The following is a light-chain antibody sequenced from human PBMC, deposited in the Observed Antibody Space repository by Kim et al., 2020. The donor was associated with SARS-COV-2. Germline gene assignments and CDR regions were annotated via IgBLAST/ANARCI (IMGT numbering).Light chain of an antibody. CDR2: AAS. Sequence: DIQLTQSPSFLSASVGDRVTITCRASQGISSYLAWFQQRPGKAPKLLIYAASTLQSGVPSRFSGSGSGTEFTLTISSLQPEDFATYYCQQLSGYPLTFGQGSRLEIK. J-gene: IGKJ5*01. CDR3: QQLSGYPLT. V-gene: IGKV1-9*01. CDR1: QGISSY.